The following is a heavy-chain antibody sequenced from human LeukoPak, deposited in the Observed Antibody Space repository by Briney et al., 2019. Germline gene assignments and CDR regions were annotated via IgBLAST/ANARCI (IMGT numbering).Heavy chain of an antibody. CDR3: ARALGYDSSGYYYYYYYMDV. D-gene: IGHD3-22*01. CDR2: SYYSGST. CDR1: GGSISSSSYY. Sequence: SETLSLTCTVSGGSISSSSYYWGWIRQPPGKGLEWIGSSYYSGSTYYNPSLKSRVTISVDTSKNQFSLKLSSVTAADTAVYYCARALGYDSSGYYYYYYYMDVWGKGTTVTVSS. V-gene: IGHV4-39*01. J-gene: IGHJ6*03.